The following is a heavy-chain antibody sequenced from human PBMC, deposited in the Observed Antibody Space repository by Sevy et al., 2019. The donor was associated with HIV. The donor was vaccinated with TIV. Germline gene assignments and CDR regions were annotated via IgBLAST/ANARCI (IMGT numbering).Heavy chain of an antibody. Sequence: GGSLRLSCAASGFTFRTYAMSWVRQAPGKGLEWVSDISGSGGYTYYAHSVKGRFTISRDNSKNTLYLQMSSLRAEDTAVYYCAKDAYYYDGSGYSMSQWYYGMDVWGQGTTVTVSS. CDR3: AKDAYYYDGSGYSMSQWYYGMDV. J-gene: IGHJ6*02. V-gene: IGHV3-23*01. CDR1: GFTFRTYA. D-gene: IGHD3-22*01. CDR2: ISGSGGYT.